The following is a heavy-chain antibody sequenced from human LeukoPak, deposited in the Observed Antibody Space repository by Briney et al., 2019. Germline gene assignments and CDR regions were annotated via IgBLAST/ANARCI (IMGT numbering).Heavy chain of an antibody. D-gene: IGHD6-19*01. CDR2: INPSDGSA. J-gene: IGHJ4*02. V-gene: IGHV1-46*01. CDR1: GYTFTGYY. Sequence: ASVKVSCKASGYTFTGYYIHWVRQAPGQGLEWMGIINPSDGSANYAQQFQGRVTMTRDTSTSTVHMDLSSLRSEDTAVYYCATARVGNSGWYRSFLDFWGQGTLVTVSS. CDR3: ATARVGNSGWYRSFLDF.